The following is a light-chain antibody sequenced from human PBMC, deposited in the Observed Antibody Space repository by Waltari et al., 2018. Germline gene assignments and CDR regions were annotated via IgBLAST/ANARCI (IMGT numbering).Light chain of an antibody. J-gene: IGLJ3*02. CDR2: SDY. Sequence: SVLTQPPSASGTPGQTATISCSRTPFNMGSNSETWYQQPPGTAPKLLIYSDYQRPSGVPARFSASKSGTSASLAISGLQSEDEADYYCSSWDDRLSGVVFGEGTKLTVL. CDR3: SSWDDRLSGVV. V-gene: IGLV1-44*01. CDR1: PFNMGSNS.